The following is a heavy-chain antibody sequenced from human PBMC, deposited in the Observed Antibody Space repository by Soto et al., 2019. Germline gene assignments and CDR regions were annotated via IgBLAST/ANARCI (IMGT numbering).Heavy chain of an antibody. CDR2: MNPNSGNT. D-gene: IGHD1-26*01. Sequence: QVQLVQSGAEVKKPGASVKVSCKASGYTFTSYDINWVRQATGQGLEWMGWMNPNSGNTGYAQKFQGRVTMTRNTSISPAYMELSSLRSEETAVYYCASGYRVCGGPDAFDIWGQGTMVTVSS. J-gene: IGHJ3*02. V-gene: IGHV1-8*01. CDR3: ASGYRVCGGPDAFDI. CDR1: GYTFTSYD.